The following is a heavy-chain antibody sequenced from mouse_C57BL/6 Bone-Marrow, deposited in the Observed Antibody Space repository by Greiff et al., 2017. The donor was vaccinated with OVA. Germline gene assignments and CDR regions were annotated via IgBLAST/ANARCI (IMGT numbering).Heavy chain of an antibody. CDR3: ARDDYYGSPAWFAY. CDR1: GYTFTDYY. D-gene: IGHD1-1*01. V-gene: IGHV1-26*01. J-gene: IGHJ3*01. Sequence: EVQLQQSGPELVKPGASVKISCKASGYTFTDYYMNWVKQSHGKSLEWIGDINPNNGGTSYNQKFKGKATLTVDKSSSTAYMELRSLTSEDSAVYYCARDDYYGSPAWFAYWGQGTLVTVSA. CDR2: INPNNGGT.